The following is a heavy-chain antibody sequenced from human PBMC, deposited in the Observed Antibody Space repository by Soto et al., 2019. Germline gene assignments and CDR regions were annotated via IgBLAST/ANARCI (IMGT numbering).Heavy chain of an antibody. V-gene: IGHV1-69*06. CDR2: IIPIFVTA. CDR3: ARDARSTYSWEQQLVLVY. D-gene: IGHD6-13*01. J-gene: IGHJ4*02. Sequence: HVQLVQSGAEVKKPGSSVKVSCKASGGTFSSYAISWVRQAPGQGLEWMGGIIPIFVTANYAQKFQGRVTITADKSTSTAYMELSSLRYEDTAVYYCARDARSTYSWEQQLVLVYWVQGTLVTDSS. CDR1: GGTFSSYA.